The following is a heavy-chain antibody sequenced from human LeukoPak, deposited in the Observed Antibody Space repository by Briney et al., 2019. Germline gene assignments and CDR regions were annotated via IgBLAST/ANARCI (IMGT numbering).Heavy chain of an antibody. Sequence: SETLSLTCAVYIDSFSNYHWNWIRQTPAKGMEWIGEVNESGGTNISPSLRSRAILSVDTPKNQFSLKLISVTVADTAIYYCARGQGATVPQVGKNWFDPWGQGTRVTVSS. CDR1: IDSFSNYH. D-gene: IGHD1-26*01. V-gene: IGHV4-34*04. J-gene: IGHJ5*02. CDR3: ARGQGATVPQVGKNWFDP. CDR2: VNESGGT.